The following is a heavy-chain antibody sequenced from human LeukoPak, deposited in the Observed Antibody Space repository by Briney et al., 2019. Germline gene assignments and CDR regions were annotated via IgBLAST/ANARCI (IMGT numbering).Heavy chain of an antibody. CDR2: IYYSGST. Sequence: SETLSLTCTVSGGSISSSSYYWGWIRQPPGKGLEWIGSIYYSGSTYYNPSLKSRVTISVDTSKNQFCLKLSSVTAADTAVYYCARTPTTYSSSWYLDPWGQGTLVTVSS. CDR3: ARTPTTYSSSWYLDP. CDR1: GGSISSSSYY. J-gene: IGHJ5*02. D-gene: IGHD6-13*01. V-gene: IGHV4-39*01.